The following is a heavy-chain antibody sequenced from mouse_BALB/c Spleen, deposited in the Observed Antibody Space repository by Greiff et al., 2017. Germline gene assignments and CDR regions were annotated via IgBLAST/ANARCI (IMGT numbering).Heavy chain of an antibody. J-gene: IGHJ4*01. V-gene: IGHV5-4*02. CDR2: ISDGGSYT. CDR3: AGVRRPYYAMDY. CDR1: GFTFSDYY. D-gene: IGHD2-14*01. Sequence: EVQGVESGGGLVKPGGSLKLSCAASGFTFSDYYMYWVRQTPEKRLEWVATISDGGSYTYYPDSVKGRFTISRDNAKNNLYLQMSSLKSEDTAMYYCAGVRRPYYAMDYWGQGTSVTVSS.